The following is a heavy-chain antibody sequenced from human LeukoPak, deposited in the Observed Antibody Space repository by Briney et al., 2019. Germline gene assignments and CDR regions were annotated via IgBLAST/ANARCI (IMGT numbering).Heavy chain of an antibody. J-gene: IGHJ6*03. Sequence: GGSLRLSCTASGFTFGDYAMSWVRQAPGKGLEWVGFIRSKAYGGTTEYATSVKGRFTISRDDSKSIAYLQMNSLKTEDTAVYYCTRHDDYRIYYYYMDVWGKGTTVTVSS. CDR2: IRSKAYGGTT. CDR3: TRHDDYRIYYYYMDV. D-gene: IGHD4-11*01. V-gene: IGHV3-49*04. CDR1: GFTFGDYA.